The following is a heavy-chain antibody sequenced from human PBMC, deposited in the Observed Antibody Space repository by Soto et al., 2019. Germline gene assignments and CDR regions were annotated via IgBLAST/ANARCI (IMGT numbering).Heavy chain of an antibody. CDR3: AGYSSSWPGSYGMDV. CDR1: GGSISSSSYY. V-gene: IGHV4-39*01. J-gene: IGHJ6*02. CDR2: IYYSGST. Sequence: QLQLQESGPGLVKPSETLSLTCTVSGGSISSSSYYWGWIRQPPGKGLEWIGSIYYSGSTYYNPSLKSRVTISVDTSKNQFSLKLSSVTAADTAVYYCAGYSSSWPGSYGMDVWGQGTTVTVSS. D-gene: IGHD6-13*01.